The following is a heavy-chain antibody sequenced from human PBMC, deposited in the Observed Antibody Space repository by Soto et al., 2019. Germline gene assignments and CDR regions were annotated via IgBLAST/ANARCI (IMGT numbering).Heavy chain of an antibody. V-gene: IGHV3-21*01. CDR3: ARDSYYYDSSGARGGMDV. Sequence: GGSLRLSCAASGFTFSIYSMNWVRQAPGNGLERVSSISSSSSYIYYAVSLKGRFTISRDNAKNSLYLQIKSLRAEDRGVYYCARDSYYYDSSGARGGMDVWGQGTTVTVSS. CDR2: ISSSSSYI. D-gene: IGHD3-22*01. CDR1: GFTFSIYS. J-gene: IGHJ6*02.